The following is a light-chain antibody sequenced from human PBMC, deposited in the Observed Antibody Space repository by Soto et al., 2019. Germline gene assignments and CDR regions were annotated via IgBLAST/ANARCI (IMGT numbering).Light chain of an antibody. CDR2: EVT. J-gene: IGLJ1*01. Sequence: QSALTQPASVSGSPGQSIAISCTGTSCDVGGYDYVSWYQQHPDKAPKLMIYEVTKRPSWVSNRFSGSKSGNTASLTISGLQPEDEAAYYCSSHTSGSTRVFGSGTKLTVL. CDR1: SCDVGGYDY. CDR3: SSHTSGSTRV. V-gene: IGLV2-14*01.